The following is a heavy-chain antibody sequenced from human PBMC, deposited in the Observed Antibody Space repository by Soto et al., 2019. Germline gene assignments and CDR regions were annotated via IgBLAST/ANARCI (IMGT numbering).Heavy chain of an antibody. CDR3: ARRALWDYAAFDY. CDR2: IYYSGST. CDR1: GGSISSYY. D-gene: IGHD4-17*01. J-gene: IGHJ4*02. Sequence: SETLSLTCTVSGGSISSYYWSWIRQPPGKGLEWIGYIYYSGSTNYNPSLKSRVIISVDTSKNQFSLKLSSVTAADTAVYYCARRALWDYAAFDYWGQGTLVTVSS. V-gene: IGHV4-59*01.